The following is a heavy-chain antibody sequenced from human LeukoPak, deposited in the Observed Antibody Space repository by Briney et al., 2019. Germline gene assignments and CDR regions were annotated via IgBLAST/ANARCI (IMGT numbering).Heavy chain of an antibody. CDR3: AKDALGIVVVPAASIDY. CDR1: GFTFSSYG. V-gene: IGHV3-30*02. Sequence: GGFLRLXCAASGFTFSSYGMHWVRQAPGKGLEWVAFIRYDGSNKYYADSVKGRFTISRDNSKNTLYLQMNSLRAEDTAVYYCAKDALGIVVVPAASIDYWGQGTLVTVSS. J-gene: IGHJ4*02. D-gene: IGHD2-2*01. CDR2: IRYDGSNK.